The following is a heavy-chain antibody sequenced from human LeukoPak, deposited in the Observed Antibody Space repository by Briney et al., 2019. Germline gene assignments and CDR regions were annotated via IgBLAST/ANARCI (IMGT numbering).Heavy chain of an antibody. Sequence: PGGSLRLSCAASGFTFSSYAMSWVRQAPGKGLEWVSAISGSGGSTYYADSVKGRFTISRDNSKNSLYLQMNSLRAEDTAVYYCARDQVQLGGGIDYWGQGTLVTVSS. V-gene: IGHV3-23*01. CDR2: ISGSGGST. CDR1: GFTFSSYA. D-gene: IGHD4-23*01. J-gene: IGHJ4*02. CDR3: ARDQVQLGGGIDY.